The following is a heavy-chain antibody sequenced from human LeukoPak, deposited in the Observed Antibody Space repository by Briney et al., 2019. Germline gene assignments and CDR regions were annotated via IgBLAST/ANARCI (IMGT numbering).Heavy chain of an antibody. J-gene: IGHJ1*01. CDR3: ARGVLYDSSGYYQKFGALEYFQH. V-gene: IGHV1-2*02. CDR1: GYTFTDYY. Sequence: GASVKVSCKASGYTFTDYYIHWVRQAPGQGLEWMGWINSNSGDTTYAQTFQGRVTMTRDTSISTAYMELSRLRSDDTAVYYCARGVLYDSSGYYQKFGALEYFQHWGQGTLVTVSS. D-gene: IGHD3-22*01. CDR2: INSNSGDT.